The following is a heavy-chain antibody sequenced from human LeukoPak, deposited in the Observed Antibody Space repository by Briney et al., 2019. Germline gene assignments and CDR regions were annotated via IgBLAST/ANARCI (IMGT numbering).Heavy chain of an antibody. CDR3: ARLVERPPPYYFDY. CDR1: GFTFSSYS. V-gene: IGHV3-21*01. Sequence: PGGSLRLSCAASGFTFSSYSMNWVRQAPGKGLEWVSSISSSSSYIYYADSVKGRFTISRDNAKNSLYLQMNSLRAEDTAVYYCARLVERPPPYYFDYWGQGTLVTVSS. CDR2: ISSSSSYI. J-gene: IGHJ4*02. D-gene: IGHD1-1*01.